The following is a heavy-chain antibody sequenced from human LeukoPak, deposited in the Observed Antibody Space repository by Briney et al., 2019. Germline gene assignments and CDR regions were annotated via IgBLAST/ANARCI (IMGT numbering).Heavy chain of an antibody. CDR2: IYPGDSDT. V-gene: IGHV5-51*01. CDR1: GYSFTSYW. CDR3: ARPYYYDSSQDAFDI. Sequence: GESLKISCKGSGYSFTSYWIGWVRQMPGKGLEWMGIIYPGDSDTRYRPSFQGQVTISADKSISTAYLQWSSLKASDTAMYYCARPYYYDSSQDAFDIWGQGTMVTVSS. D-gene: IGHD3-22*01. J-gene: IGHJ3*02.